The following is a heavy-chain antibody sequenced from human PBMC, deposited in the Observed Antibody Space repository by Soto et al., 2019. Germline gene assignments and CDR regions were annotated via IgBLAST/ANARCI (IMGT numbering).Heavy chain of an antibody. J-gene: IGHJ4*02. CDR3: AKDHGGYDLDGLFDY. V-gene: IGHV3-21*04. D-gene: IGHD5-12*01. CDR2: ISSSSSYT. CDR1: GFTFSSYS. Sequence: GGSLRLSCAASGFTFSSYSMNWVRQAPGKGLEWVSSISSSSSYTYYADSVKGRFTISRDNAKNSLYLQMNSLRAEDTAVYYCAKDHGGYDLDGLFDYWGQGTLVTVSS.